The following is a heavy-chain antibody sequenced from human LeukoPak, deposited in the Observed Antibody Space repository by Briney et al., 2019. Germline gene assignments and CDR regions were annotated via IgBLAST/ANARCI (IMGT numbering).Heavy chain of an antibody. Sequence: SETLSLTCTVSGGSISSYYWSWIRQPPGKGLEWIGYIYYSGSTNYNPSLKSRVTISLDTSKNQFSLKLSSVTAADTAVYYCATHLLYGSGSYYSYWGQGTLVTVSS. V-gene: IGHV4-59*08. D-gene: IGHD3-10*01. CDR1: GGSISSYY. CDR2: IYYSGST. J-gene: IGHJ4*02. CDR3: ATHLLYGSGSYYSY.